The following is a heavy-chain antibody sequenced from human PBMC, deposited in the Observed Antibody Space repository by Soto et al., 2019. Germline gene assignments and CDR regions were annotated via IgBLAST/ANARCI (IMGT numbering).Heavy chain of an antibody. CDR2: LNSGGTTT. D-gene: IGHD3-3*01. V-gene: IGHV3-74*01. CDR1: GFTFSNYW. CDR3: ARGVPGYYAVDV. Sequence: EVQLVESGGGLVQPGGSLRLSCAASGFTFSNYWMHWVRQVPGKGLVWVSRLNSGGTTTNYADSVKGRFTISRDNAKNTLYLQMNSLRDEDTVIYYCARGVPGYYAVDVWGQGTTVTVSS. J-gene: IGHJ6*02.